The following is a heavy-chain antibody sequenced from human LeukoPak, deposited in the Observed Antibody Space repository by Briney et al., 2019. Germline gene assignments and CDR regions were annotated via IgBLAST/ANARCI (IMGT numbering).Heavy chain of an antibody. CDR3: ARGLRVVTAINDYYYYGMDV. D-gene: IGHD2-21*02. CDR2: IWYDGSNK. Sequence: GGSLRLSCAASGFTFSSYGMHWVRQAPGKGLEWVAVIWYDGSNKYYADSVKGRFTISRDNSKNTLYLQMNSLRAEDTAVYYCARGLRVVTAINDYYYYGMDVWGQGTTLTVSS. V-gene: IGHV3-33*01. CDR1: GFTFSSYG. J-gene: IGHJ6*02.